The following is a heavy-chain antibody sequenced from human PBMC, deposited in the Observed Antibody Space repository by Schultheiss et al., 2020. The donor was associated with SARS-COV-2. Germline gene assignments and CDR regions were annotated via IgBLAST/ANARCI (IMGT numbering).Heavy chain of an antibody. J-gene: IGHJ5*02. V-gene: IGHV4-61*08. Sequence: SETLSLTCTVSGGSISRSGYYWSWIRQPPGRGLEWIGYIYYSGNTNYNPSLKSRVTISIDTSKNQISLKVKYVTAADTAMYYCARDDRYSGSGWFDPWGQGTLVTVSS. D-gene: IGHD1-26*01. CDR3: ARDDRYSGSGWFDP. CDR1: GGSISRSGYY. CDR2: IYYSGNT.